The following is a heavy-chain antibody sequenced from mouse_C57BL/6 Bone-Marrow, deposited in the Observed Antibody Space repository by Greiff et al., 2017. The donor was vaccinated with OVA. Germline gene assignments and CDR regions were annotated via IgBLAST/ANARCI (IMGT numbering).Heavy chain of an antibody. V-gene: IGHV1-15*01. CDR3: TRAYGSSLYWYFDV. CDR2: IDPETGGT. J-gene: IGHJ1*03. D-gene: IGHD1-1*01. Sequence: QVQLQQSGAELVRPGASVTLSCKASGYTFTDYEMHWVKQTPVHGLEWIGAIDPETGGTAYNQKFKGKAILTAYKSSSTAYMELRSLTSEDSAVYYCTRAYGSSLYWYFDVWGTGTTVTVSS. CDR1: GYTFTDYE.